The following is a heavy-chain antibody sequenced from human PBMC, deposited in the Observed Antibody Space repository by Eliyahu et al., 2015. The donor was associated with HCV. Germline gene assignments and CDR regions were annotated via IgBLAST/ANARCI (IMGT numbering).Heavy chain of an antibody. V-gene: IGHV3-30-3*01. D-gene: IGHD2-15*01. CDR3: TRGGCSGGACSFGSNDDY. CDR1: GFTFNNFY. CDR2: ITHDGSNK. Sequence: QVQLVESGGGVVQPGGSLXLXXAASGFTFNNFYXHWVRQAPGKGLEWLTVITHDGSNKYYADSVKGRFTISRDNSKNTVSLQMNSLRSEDTAIYYCTRGGCSGGACSFGSNDDYWGQGTLVTVSS. J-gene: IGHJ4*02.